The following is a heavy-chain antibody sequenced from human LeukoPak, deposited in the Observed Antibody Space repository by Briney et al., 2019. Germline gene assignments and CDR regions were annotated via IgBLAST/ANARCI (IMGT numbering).Heavy chain of an antibody. CDR2: IWSDGTRE. CDR1: GFTFSHHG. V-gene: IGHV3-33*01. Sequence: GGSLRLSCATSGFTFSHHGMSWVRQAPGKGLEWVALIWSDGTRENYADSVKGRFTISRDISISTLYLQMNSLRVEDTAFYYCARDCSVGGLDFDSRGQGTLVTVSS. J-gene: IGHJ5*01. D-gene: IGHD2-15*01. CDR3: ARDCSVGGLDFDS.